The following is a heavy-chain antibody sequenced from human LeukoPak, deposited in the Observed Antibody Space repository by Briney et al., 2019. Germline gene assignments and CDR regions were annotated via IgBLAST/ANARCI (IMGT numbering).Heavy chain of an antibody. Sequence: GGSLRLSCAASGFTVSSNYMSWVRQAPGKGLEWVANIKQDGSEKYYVDSVKGRFTISRDNAKNSLYLQMNSLRAEDTAVYYCARDRYFQHWGQGTLVTVSS. CDR2: IKQDGSEK. J-gene: IGHJ1*01. CDR3: ARDRYFQH. V-gene: IGHV3-7*01. D-gene: IGHD1-14*01. CDR1: GFTVSSNY.